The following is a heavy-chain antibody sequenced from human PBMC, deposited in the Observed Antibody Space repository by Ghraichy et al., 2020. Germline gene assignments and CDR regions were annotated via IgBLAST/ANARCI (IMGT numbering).Heavy chain of an antibody. CDR2: IRRAAHGGTT. J-gene: IGHJ4*02. V-gene: IGHV3-49*04. CDR1: GFKFGDYT. CDR3: TVDNSGPTGDY. D-gene: IGHD3-22*01. Sequence: GSLRLSCTTSGFKFGDYTMTWVRQVPGKGLEWVGFIRRAAHGGTTEYAASVKGRFTISRDDSKSIAYLQMNNLKTEDTAMYYCTVDNSGPTGDYWGQGTLVTVSS.